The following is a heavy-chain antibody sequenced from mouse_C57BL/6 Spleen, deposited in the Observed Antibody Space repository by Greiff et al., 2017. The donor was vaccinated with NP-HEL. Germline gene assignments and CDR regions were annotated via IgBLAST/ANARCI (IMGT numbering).Heavy chain of an antibody. CDR2: IRNKANGYTT. Sequence: EVQVVESGGGLVQPGGSLSLSCAASGFTFTDYYMSWVRQPPGKALEWLGFIRNKANGYTTEYSASVKGRFTISRDNSQSILYLQMNALRAEDSATYYCARVYYDYLFDYWGQGTTLTVSS. D-gene: IGHD2-4*01. V-gene: IGHV7-3*01. J-gene: IGHJ2*01. CDR1: GFTFTDYY. CDR3: ARVYYDYLFDY.